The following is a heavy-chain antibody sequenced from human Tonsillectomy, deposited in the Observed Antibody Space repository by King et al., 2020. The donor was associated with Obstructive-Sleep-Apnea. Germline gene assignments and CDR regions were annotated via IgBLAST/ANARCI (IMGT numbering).Heavy chain of an antibody. CDR1: GYTFNSYG. Sequence: QLVQSGTEVKKPGTSVRVSCKTSGYTFNSYGYAISWVRQAPGPGLEWVGWISTYSGNTRYTQKLQGRVTMTTDTSTTTAYMELKSLRSDDTAVYYCARVRTAAGAEAFDIWGQGTMLTVSS. D-gene: IGHD6-13*01. J-gene: IGHJ3*02. V-gene: IGHV1-18*04. CDR2: ISTYSGNT. CDR3: ARVRTAAGAEAFDI.